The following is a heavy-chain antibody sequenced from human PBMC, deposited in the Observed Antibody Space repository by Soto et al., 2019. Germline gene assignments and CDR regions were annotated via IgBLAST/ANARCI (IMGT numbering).Heavy chain of an antibody. CDR3: ARGTGSPYHDGMDV. CDR2: IIPILGIA. V-gene: IGHV1-69*02. CDR1: GGTFSSYT. J-gene: IGHJ6*02. D-gene: IGHD3-9*01. Sequence: QVQLVQSGAEVKKPGSSVKVSCKASGGTFSSYTISWVRQAPGQGLEWMGRIIPILGIANYAQKFQGRVTITADKSTSTAYMELSSLRSEDTAVYYGARGTGSPYHDGMDVWGQGTTVTVSS.